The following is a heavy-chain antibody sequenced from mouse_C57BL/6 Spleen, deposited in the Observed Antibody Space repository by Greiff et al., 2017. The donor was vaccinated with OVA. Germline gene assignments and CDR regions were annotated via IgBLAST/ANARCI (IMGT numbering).Heavy chain of an antibody. CDR3: AKLSDALDY. J-gene: IGHJ4*01. V-gene: IGHV2-3*01. CDR2: ISDDGST. Sequence: VQGVESGAGLVAPSQSLFITCTAAGFSLTSYGVSWVRQPPGKGLEWLGVISDDGSTNYHSALISRLSISKDNSKSQVFLKLNSQQADDTATYYCAKLSDALDYWGQGTSVTVSA. CDR1: GFSLTSYG.